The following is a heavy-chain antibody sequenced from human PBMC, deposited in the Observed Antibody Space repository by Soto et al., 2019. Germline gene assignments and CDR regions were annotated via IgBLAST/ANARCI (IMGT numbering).Heavy chain of an antibody. J-gene: IGHJ4*02. D-gene: IGHD4-17*01. V-gene: IGHV2-5*02. CDR2: IYGDNDK. CDR3: AHCTLHDYGDYDPGTSHVFDS. Sequence: QITLKESGPSPVKPTQTLTVTCTFSGFSLSNSGVGVAWISQPPGKALEWLELIYGDNDKRYSPSLKTRLTITKDTTKNLVALTMTNMDPVDTATYYCAHCTLHDYGDYDPGTSHVFDSWGQGTLVTVSS. CDR1: GFSLSNSGVG.